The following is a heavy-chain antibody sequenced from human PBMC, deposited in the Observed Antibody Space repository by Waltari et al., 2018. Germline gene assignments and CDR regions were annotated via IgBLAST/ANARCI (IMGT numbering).Heavy chain of an antibody. Sequence: QVQLQESGPRLVRPTQTLSLTSSVSGASINSGPFHWTWIRQPPGKGLEWIGHIHTSGSPHYNPSLKSRLSIPADTSRNQISLRLTSVTAADTAVYYCARAGQLSADALDLWGQGTVVSVSS. V-gene: IGHV4-30-4*08. CDR2: IHTSGSP. D-gene: IGHD1-1*01. CDR3: ARAGQLSADALDL. J-gene: IGHJ3*01. CDR1: GASINSGPFH.